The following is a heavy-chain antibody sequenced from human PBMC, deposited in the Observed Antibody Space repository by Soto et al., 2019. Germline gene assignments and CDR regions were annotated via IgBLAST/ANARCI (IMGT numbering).Heavy chain of an antibody. Sequence: SVKVSCKASGGTFSSFAINWVRQAPGQGLEWMGGIIPMYATPNYAQKFQGRVTVTRDTSATTAYMEVSSLRSEDTAVYYCARDQGYVVYWGLG. CDR3: ARDQGYVVY. J-gene: IGHJ4*03. CDR2: IIPMYATP. V-gene: IGHV1-69*05. CDR1: GGTFSSFA.